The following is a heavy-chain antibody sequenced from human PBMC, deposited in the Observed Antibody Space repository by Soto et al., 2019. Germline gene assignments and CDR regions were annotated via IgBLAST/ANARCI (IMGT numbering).Heavy chain of an antibody. CDR2: MSPDGNNQ. Sequence: QVHLVESGGGVVQPGGSLRLSCAMSGLTFSNFGMHWVRQAPGKRLEGVALMSPDGNNQYYGDSVKGRFTISRDTSKNTLYLQMSSLRPDDTAVYYCATFGYHATFALWGPATMVTASS. CDR3: ATFGYHATFAL. V-gene: IGHV3-30*02. J-gene: IGHJ3*01. CDR1: GLTFSNFG. D-gene: IGHD3-16*01.